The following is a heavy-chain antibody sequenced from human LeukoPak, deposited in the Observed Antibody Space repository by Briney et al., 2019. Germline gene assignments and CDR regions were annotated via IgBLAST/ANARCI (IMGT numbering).Heavy chain of an antibody. CDR3: ARVGSYHSSGYYHGDY. Sequence: GASVKVSCKTSGFTFTSNGISWVRQASGQGLEWMGWINAYNGKTNYPQKFQDRVTMTTDTSTSTAYLELRNLRSDDTAVYYCARVGSYHSSGYYHGDYWGQGTLVTVSS. CDR1: GFTFTSNG. CDR2: INAYNGKT. V-gene: IGHV1-18*01. D-gene: IGHD3-22*01. J-gene: IGHJ4*02.